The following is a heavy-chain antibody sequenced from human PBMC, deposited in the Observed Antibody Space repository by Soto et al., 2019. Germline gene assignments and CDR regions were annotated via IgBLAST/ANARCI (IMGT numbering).Heavy chain of an antibody. CDR1: GGTFNSYA. V-gene: IGHV1-69*13. J-gene: IGHJ6*02. Sequence: ASVKVSCKASGGTFNSYAISWVRQAPGQGLEWMGGIIPIFGTANYAQKFQGRVAITADESTSTAYMELSSLRSEDTAVYYCARSRPRFLEWSIYGMDVWGQGTTVTVSS. CDR2: IIPIFGTA. CDR3: ARSRPRFLEWSIYGMDV. D-gene: IGHD3-3*01.